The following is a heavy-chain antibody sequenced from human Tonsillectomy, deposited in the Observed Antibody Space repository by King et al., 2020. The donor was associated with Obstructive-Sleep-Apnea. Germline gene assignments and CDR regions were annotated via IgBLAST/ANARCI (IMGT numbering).Heavy chain of an antibody. CDR2: ISWNSGSL. CDR1: GFTFDDYA. CDR3: AKDRGGYYGSGTSRWFDP. D-gene: IGHD3-10*01. Sequence: VQLVESGGGLVQPGRSLRLSCAASGFTFDDYAMHWVRQAPGKGLELVSGISWNSGSLAFADSVKGRFTISRDNAKNSLYLQMNSLRAEDTALYYCAKDRGGYYGSGTSRWFDPWGQGTLVTVSS. J-gene: IGHJ5*02. V-gene: IGHV3-9*01.